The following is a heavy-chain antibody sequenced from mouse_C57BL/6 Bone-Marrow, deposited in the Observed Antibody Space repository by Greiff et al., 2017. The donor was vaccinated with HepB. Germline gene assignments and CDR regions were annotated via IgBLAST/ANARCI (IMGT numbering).Heavy chain of an antibody. D-gene: IGHD2-5*01. J-gene: IGHJ4*01. CDR2: ISYSGST. CDR1: GYSITSGYD. Sequence: EVKLQESGPGMVKPSQSLSLTCTVTGYSITSGYDWHWIRHFPGNKLEWMGYISYSGSTNYNPSLKSRISITHDTSKNHFFLKLNSVTTEDTATYYCARGDYSNLWSYYAMDYWGQGTSVTVSS. CDR3: ARGDYSNLWSYYAMDY. V-gene: IGHV3-1*01.